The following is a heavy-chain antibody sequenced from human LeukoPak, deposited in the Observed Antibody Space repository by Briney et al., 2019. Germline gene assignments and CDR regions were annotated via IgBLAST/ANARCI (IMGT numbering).Heavy chain of an antibody. J-gene: IGHJ1*01. Sequence: ASVKVSCKASGYTFTSYGISWVRQAPGQGLEWMGIINPSGGSTSYAQKFQGRVTMTRDTSTSTVYMELSSLRSEDTAVYYCARDKAAGYFQHWGQGTLVTVSS. CDR2: INPSGGST. CDR3: ARDKAAGYFQH. V-gene: IGHV1-46*01. CDR1: GYTFTSYG.